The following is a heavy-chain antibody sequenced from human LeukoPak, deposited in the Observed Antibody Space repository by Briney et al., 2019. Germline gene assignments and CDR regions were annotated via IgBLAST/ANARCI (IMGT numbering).Heavy chain of an antibody. CDR2: MNPNSGNT. J-gene: IGHJ4*02. CDR1: GYTFSSYD. CDR3: ARLPKYSRPLDY. D-gene: IGHD6-6*01. V-gene: IGHV1-8*02. Sequence: ASVKVSCKASGYTFSSYDINWVRQATGQGLEWMGWMNPNSGNTAYAQKFQGRVTMSRDTSISTAYMELSSLRSEDTAVYYCARLPKYSRPLDYWGQGTLVAVSS.